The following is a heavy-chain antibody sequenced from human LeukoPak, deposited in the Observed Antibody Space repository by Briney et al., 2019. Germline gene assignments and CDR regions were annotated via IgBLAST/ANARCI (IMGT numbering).Heavy chain of an antibody. CDR3: ATLYGGQRADGY. CDR2: IWYDGSNK. Sequence: GRTLRHSCAASGFTFSSYGMHWVRQAPGKGLEWVAVIWYDGSNKYYADSVKGRFTISRDNSKNTLYLQMNSLRTEDTAVYYCATLYGGQRADGYWGQGTLVTVSS. CDR1: GFTFSSYG. J-gene: IGHJ4*02. D-gene: IGHD4-23*01. V-gene: IGHV3-33*01.